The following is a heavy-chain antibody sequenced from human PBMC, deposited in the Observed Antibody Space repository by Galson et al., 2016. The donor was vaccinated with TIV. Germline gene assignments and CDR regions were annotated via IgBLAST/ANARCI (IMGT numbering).Heavy chain of an antibody. CDR2: IVTGSGDT. V-gene: IGHV1-58*01. CDR3: ARDRSRRDPYGYYFDY. J-gene: IGHJ4*02. Sequence: SVKVSCKASGFTFITSGVHWVRQARGQRLEWIGWIVTGSGDTNYAQSFQQRVTITRDSSKNTLFLQLDRLRDEDTAVYYCARDRSRRDPYGYYFDYWGQGALVTVSS. CDR1: GFTFITSG. D-gene: IGHD2-21*01.